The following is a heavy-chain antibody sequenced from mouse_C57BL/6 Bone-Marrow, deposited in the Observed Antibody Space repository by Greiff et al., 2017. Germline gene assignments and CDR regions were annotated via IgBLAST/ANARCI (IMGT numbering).Heavy chain of an antibody. J-gene: IGHJ2*01. D-gene: IGHD2-5*01. Sequence: VKLVESEGGLVQPGSSMKLSCTASGFTFSDYYMAWVRQVPEKGLEWVANINYDGSSTYYLDSLKSRFIISRDNAKNILYLQMSSLKSEDTATYYCARAPYSNYFDYWGQGTTLTVSS. CDR2: INYDGSST. CDR1: GFTFSDYY. CDR3: ARAPYSNYFDY. V-gene: IGHV5-16*01.